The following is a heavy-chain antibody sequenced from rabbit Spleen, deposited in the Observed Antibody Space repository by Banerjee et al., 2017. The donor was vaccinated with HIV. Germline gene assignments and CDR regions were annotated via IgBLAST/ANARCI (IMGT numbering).Heavy chain of an antibody. Sequence: QSLEESGGGLVKPGASLTLTCKASGFSFSSGYDMCWVRQAPGKGLEWVACIYTGNSKTYYASWAKGRFTISKTSSTTVTLQMTSLTVADTATYFCARDAGRGDYIDGVFNLWGPGTLVTVS. J-gene: IGHJ4*01. CDR1: GFSFSSGYD. CDR2: IYTGNSKT. CDR3: ARDAGRGDYIDGVFNL. V-gene: IGHV1S40*01. D-gene: IGHD8-1*01.